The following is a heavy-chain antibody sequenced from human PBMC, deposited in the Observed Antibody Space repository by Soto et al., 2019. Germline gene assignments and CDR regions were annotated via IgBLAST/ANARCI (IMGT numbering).Heavy chain of an antibody. CDR3: ARTSFTLGPYYFDY. CDR1: GGSISSGGYY. J-gene: IGHJ4*02. V-gene: IGHV4-31*03. Sequence: SETLSLTCTVSGGSISSGGYYWSWIRQHPGKGLEWIGYIYYSGSTYYNPSLKSRVTISVDTSKNQFSLKLSSVTAADTAVYYCARTSFTLGPYYFDYWGQGTLVTVSS. D-gene: IGHD1-26*01. CDR2: IYYSGST.